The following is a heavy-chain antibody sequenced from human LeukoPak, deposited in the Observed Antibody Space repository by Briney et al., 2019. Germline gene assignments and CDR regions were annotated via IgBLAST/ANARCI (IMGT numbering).Heavy chain of an antibody. D-gene: IGHD5-18*01. CDR1: GGSFSGYY. CDR2: INHSGST. Sequence: SETLSLTCAVYGGSFSGYYWSWIRQPPGKGLEWIGEINHSGSTNYNPSLKSRVTISVDTSKNQFSLKLSSVTAAGTAVYYCARGYSYGSRFRYWGQGTLVTVSS. J-gene: IGHJ4*02. CDR3: ARGYSYGSRFRY. V-gene: IGHV4-34*01.